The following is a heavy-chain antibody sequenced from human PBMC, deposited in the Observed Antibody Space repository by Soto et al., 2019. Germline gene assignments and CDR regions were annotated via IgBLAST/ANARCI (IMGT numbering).Heavy chain of an antibody. Sequence: GESLKISCKGSGYSFTRYWIGWVRQMPGKGLEWMGTIYPGDSDTRSSPSLPGQVTISADKSINTAYLHWSSLKASDTAMYFCTRLADGTGSKPNFDYWGQGTKVTVSS. CDR3: TRLADGTGSKPNFDY. CDR2: IYPGDSDT. V-gene: IGHV5-51*01. J-gene: IGHJ4*02. CDR1: GYSFTRYW. D-gene: IGHD1-1*01.